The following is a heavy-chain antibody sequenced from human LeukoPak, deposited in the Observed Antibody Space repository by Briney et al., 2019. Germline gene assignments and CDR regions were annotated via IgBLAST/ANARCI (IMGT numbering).Heavy chain of an antibody. CDR3: PRVFSYYTYSFDY. CDR1: GFTFRSYE. D-gene: IGHD3-22*01. Sequence: GGSLRLSCAGFGFTFRSYEMNWVRQAPGKGREWISYISSTGSAIYYADSVKGRFTISGDNAKNSLYLQMNSLRAEDTAVYYCPRVFSYYTYSFDYWGQGTLVTVSS. V-gene: IGHV3-48*03. J-gene: IGHJ4*02. CDR2: ISSTGSAI.